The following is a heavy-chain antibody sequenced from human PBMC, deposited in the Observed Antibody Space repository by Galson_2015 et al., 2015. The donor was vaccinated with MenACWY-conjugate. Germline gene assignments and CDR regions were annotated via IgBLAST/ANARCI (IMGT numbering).Heavy chain of an antibody. CDR2: IKEDGSVT. D-gene: IGHD6-13*01. CDR3: ATSSAAAGSS. Sequence: IKEDGSVTYYLDSVRGRFTISRDHAKNSLYLQMNSLRADDTVVYYCATSSAAAGSSWGQGTQVTVSS. J-gene: IGHJ4*02. V-gene: IGHV3-7*03.